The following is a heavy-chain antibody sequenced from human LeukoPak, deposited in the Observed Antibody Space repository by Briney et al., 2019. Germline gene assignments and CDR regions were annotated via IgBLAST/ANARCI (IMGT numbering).Heavy chain of an antibody. V-gene: IGHV4-4*02. Sequence: SETLSLTCAVSGGSISSSNWWSWVRQPPGKGLEWIGEIYHSGSTNYNPSLKSRVTISVDKSKNQFSLKLSSVTAADTAVYYCASRSFWSGYAIDYWGQGTLVTVSS. CDR1: GGSISSSNW. D-gene: IGHD3-3*01. CDR2: IYHSGST. J-gene: IGHJ4*02. CDR3: ASRSFWSGYAIDY.